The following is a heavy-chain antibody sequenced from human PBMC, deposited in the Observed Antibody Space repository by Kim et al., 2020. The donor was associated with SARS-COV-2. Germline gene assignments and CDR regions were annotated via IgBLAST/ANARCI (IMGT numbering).Heavy chain of an antibody. V-gene: IGHV4-39*01. CDR1: GGSISSSSYY. Sequence: SETLSLTCTVSGGSISSSSYYWGWIRQPPGKGLEWIGSIYYSGSTYYNPSLKSRVTISVDTSKNQFSLKLSSVTAADTAVYYCARPQGCSSTSCYGGDDAFDIWGQGTMVTVSS. CDR3: ARPQGCSSTSCYGGDDAFDI. CDR2: IYYSGST. J-gene: IGHJ3*02. D-gene: IGHD2-2*01.